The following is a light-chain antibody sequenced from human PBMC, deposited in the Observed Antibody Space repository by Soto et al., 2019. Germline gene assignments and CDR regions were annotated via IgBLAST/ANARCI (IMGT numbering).Light chain of an antibody. CDR1: QSVSSIY. CDR3: EKYGSSPRT. J-gene: IGKJ1*01. Sequence: EIVLTQSPGTLSLSPGERATLSCRASQSVSSIYFAWYQQKRGQAPRLLIYGVSSRATGIPDRFSGSGSGTDFTLTISRLEPEDSAVYYCEKYGSSPRTFGQGTKVDI. CDR2: GVS. V-gene: IGKV3-20*01.